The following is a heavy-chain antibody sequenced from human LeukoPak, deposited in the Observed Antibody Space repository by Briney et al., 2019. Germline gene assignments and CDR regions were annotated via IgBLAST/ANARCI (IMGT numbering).Heavy chain of an antibody. Sequence: SVKVSCKASGGTFISYAISWVRQAPGQGLEWMGGIIPIFGTANYAQKFQGRVTITADESTSTAYMELSSLRSEDTAVYYCAGLVGAKSYYYYGMDVWGQGTTVTVSS. V-gene: IGHV1-69*13. D-gene: IGHD1-26*01. J-gene: IGHJ6*02. CDR1: GGTFISYA. CDR3: AGLVGAKSYYYYGMDV. CDR2: IIPIFGTA.